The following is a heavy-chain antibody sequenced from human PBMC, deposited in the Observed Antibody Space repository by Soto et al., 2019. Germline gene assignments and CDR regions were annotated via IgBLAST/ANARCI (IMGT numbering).Heavy chain of an antibody. CDR2: IIPISGTA. CDR3: ARSQGSSTSLEIYYYYYYGMDV. CDR1: GGTFSSYA. J-gene: IGHJ6*02. V-gene: IGHV1-69*01. D-gene: IGHD2-2*01. Sequence: QVKLVQSGAEVKKPGSSVKVSCKASGGTFSSYAISWVRQAPGQGLESMGGIIPISGTANYAQKFQGRVTITADESTSTAYMELSSLRSKDTAVYYCARSQGSSTSLEIYYYYYYGMDVWGQGTTVTVSS.